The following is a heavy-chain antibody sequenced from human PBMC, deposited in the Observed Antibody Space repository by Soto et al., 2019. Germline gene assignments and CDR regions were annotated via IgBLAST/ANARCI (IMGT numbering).Heavy chain of an antibody. D-gene: IGHD2-15*01. CDR2: IWYDGSNK. V-gene: IGHV3-33*01. CDR1: GFTFSSYG. Sequence: GGSLRLSCAASGFTFSSYGMHWVRQAPGKGLEWVAVIWYDGSNKYYADSVKGRFTISRDNSKNTLYLQMNSLRAEDTAVYYCARDRNLCSGGSCDHDAFDIWGQGTMVTVSS. CDR3: ARDRNLCSGGSCDHDAFDI. J-gene: IGHJ3*02.